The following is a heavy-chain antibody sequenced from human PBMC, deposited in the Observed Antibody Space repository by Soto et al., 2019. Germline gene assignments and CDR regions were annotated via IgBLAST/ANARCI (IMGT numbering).Heavy chain of an antibody. D-gene: IGHD1-1*01. Sequence: QVQLVQSGAEVMKPGASVKVSCMSFGYTFTTYHMYWVRQAPGQGLEWMGKINPSGGSTRYAHRFQGRVTMTRDTSTSTVYMELSGLTSEDTAVYYCTRAFPGPTGTTTFDEWGQGTLVTVSS. V-gene: IGHV1-46*03. CDR2: INPSGGST. CDR3: TRAFPGPTGTTTFDE. J-gene: IGHJ4*02. CDR1: GYTFTTYH.